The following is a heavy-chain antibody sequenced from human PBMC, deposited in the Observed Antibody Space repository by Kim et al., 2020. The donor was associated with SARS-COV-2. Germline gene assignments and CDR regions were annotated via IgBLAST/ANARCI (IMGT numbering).Heavy chain of an antibody. CDR3: ARDRVVVVPAAMPGRLRSYYYGMDV. Sequence: GGSLRLSCAASGFTFSSYWMSWVRQAPGKGLEWVANIKQDGSEKYYVDSVKGRFTISRDNAKNSLYLQMNSLRAEDTAVYYCARDRVVVVPAAMPGRLRSYYYGMDVWGQGTTVTVSS. D-gene: IGHD2-2*01. CDR2: IKQDGSEK. J-gene: IGHJ6*02. CDR1: GFTFSSYW. V-gene: IGHV3-7*03.